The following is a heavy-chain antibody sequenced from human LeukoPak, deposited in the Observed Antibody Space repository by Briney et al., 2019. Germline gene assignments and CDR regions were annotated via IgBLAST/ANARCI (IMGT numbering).Heavy chain of an antibody. CDR3: ARAGRLEWEPDDY. CDR2: ISSSGRTI. J-gene: IGHJ4*02. CDR1: GFTFDDYG. V-gene: IGHV3-11*04. D-gene: IGHD1-26*01. Sequence: GGSLRLSCAASGFTFDDYGMSWVRQAPGKGLEWVSYISSSGRTIYYADSVKGRFTISRDNAKNSLSLQMHSLRAEDTAVYYCARAGRLEWEPDDYWGQGTLVTVSS.